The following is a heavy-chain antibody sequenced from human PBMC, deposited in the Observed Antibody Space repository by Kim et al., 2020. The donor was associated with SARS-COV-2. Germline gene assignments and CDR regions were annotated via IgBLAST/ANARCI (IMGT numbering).Heavy chain of an antibody. CDR3: ARDACSGGSCYHNWFDP. Sequence: FKGRVTMTRDTSISTAYMELSRLRSDDTAVYYCARDACSGGSCYHNWFDPWGQGTLVTVSS. J-gene: IGHJ5*02. D-gene: IGHD2-15*01. V-gene: IGHV1-2*02.